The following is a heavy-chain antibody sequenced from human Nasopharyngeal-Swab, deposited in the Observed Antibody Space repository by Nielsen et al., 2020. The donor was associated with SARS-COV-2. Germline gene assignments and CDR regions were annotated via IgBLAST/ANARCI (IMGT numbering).Heavy chain of an antibody. J-gene: IGHJ6*03. V-gene: IGHV3-15*01. CDR3: AKDDYGDDWRGRCYYYYYMDV. CDR2: IKSKTDGGTT. D-gene: IGHD4-17*01. CDR1: GFTSSNAW. Sequence: GGSLRLSCAASGFTSSNAWMSWVRQAPGKGLEWVGRIKSKTDGGTTDYAAPVKGRFTISRDDSKNTLYPQMNSLKTEDTAVYYCAKDDYGDDWRGRCYYYYYMDVWGKGTTVTVS.